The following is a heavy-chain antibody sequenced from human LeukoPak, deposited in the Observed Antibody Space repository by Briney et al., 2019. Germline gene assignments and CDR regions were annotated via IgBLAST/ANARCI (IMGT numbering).Heavy chain of an antibody. CDR1: GGSISSGSYY. Sequence: SETLSLTCTVSGGSISSGSYYWSWIRQPAGKGLEWIGRIYTSGSTNYNPSLKSRVTISVDTSKNQFSLKLSSVTVADTAVYYCARSYYYDSSGYYADSPFDYWGQGTLVTVSS. D-gene: IGHD3-22*01. V-gene: IGHV4-61*02. CDR3: ARSYYYDSSGYYADSPFDY. J-gene: IGHJ4*02. CDR2: IYTSGST.